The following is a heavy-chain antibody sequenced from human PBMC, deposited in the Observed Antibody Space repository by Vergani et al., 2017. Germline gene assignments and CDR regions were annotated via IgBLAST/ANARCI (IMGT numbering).Heavy chain of an antibody. CDR1: GFTFSSYW. J-gene: IGHJ6*02. CDR3: ARRELAGDWVFNYYYYGMDV. CDR2: INSDGSST. D-gene: IGHD1-1*01. V-gene: IGHV3-74*02. Sequence: VQLVESGGGVVQPGRSLRLSCAASGFTFSSYWMHWVRQAPGKGLVWVSRINSDGSSTSYADSVKGRFTISRDNAKNTLYLQMNSLRAEDTAVYYCARRELAGDWVFNYYYYGMDVWGQGTTVTVSS.